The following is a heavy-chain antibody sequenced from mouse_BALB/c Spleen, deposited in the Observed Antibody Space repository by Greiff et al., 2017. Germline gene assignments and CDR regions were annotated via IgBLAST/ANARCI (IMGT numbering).Heavy chain of an antibody. V-gene: IGHV1-63*02. CDR3: ATYYRYDGYAMAD. J-gene: IGHJ4*01. CDR1: GYTFTNYW. D-gene: IGHD2-14*01. CDR2: LYPGGGYT. Sequence: QVQLKQSAAELVRPGTSVKMSCTAAGYTFTNYWLGWVKQRPGHGLEWIADLYPGGGYTNYKDKFNGKATLTADTSSSTAYMQLSSLTSEDSAIYSWATYYRYDGYAMADWGQGTSVTVSS.